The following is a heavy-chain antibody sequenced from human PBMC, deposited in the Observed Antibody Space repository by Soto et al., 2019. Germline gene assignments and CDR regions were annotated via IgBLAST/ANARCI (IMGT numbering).Heavy chain of an antibody. CDR1: AFTFTGYW. V-gene: IGHV3-7*01. J-gene: IGHJ4*02. CDR2: IKQDGSEK. D-gene: IGHD6-19*01. CDR3: ARVQWLGFDY. Sequence: GGSLRLSCAATAFTFTGYWMSWVRQAPGKGLEWVANIKQDGSEKYYVDSVKGRFTISRDNAKNSLSLQMNSLRAEDTAVYYCARVQWLGFDYWGQGTLVTVSS.